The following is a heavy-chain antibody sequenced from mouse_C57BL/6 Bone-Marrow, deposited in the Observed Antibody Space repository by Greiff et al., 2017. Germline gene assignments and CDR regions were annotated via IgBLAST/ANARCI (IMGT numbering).Heavy chain of an antibody. CDR2: INPGSGGT. Sequence: QVQLQQSGAELVRPGTSVKVSCKASGYAFTNYLIEWVKQRPGQGLEWIGVINPGSGGTNYNEKFKGKATLTADKSSSTAYMQLSSLTSEDSAVYFCARTDGYPLAYGGQGTLVTVSA. D-gene: IGHD2-3*01. V-gene: IGHV1-54*01. CDR1: GYAFTNYL. CDR3: ARTDGYPLAY. J-gene: IGHJ3*01.